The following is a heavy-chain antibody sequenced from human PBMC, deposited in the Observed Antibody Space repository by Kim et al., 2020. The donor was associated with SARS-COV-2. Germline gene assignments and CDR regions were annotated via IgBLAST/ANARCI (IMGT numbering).Heavy chain of an antibody. CDR1: GGIFSSSA. V-gene: IGHV1-69*13. CDR3: ARVPAGVGLSGDSAY. Sequence: SVKVSCKVYGGIFSSSAISWVRQAPGQGLEWLGGIIIPLSGTPNYAQNFQGSVTITADEYSTTVYMEMSSLRSEDTAVYYCARVPAGVGLSGDSAYWGRGTLVTVSS. CDR2: IIIPLSGTP. J-gene: IGHJ4*02. D-gene: IGHD4-17*01.